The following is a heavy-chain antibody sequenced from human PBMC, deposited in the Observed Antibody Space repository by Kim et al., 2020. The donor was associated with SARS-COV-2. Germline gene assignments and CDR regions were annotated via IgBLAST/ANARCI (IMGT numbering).Heavy chain of an antibody. V-gene: IGHV3-23*01. CDR3: AKLDEVVDV. J-gene: IGHJ6*02. Sequence: GSTYYADSVKGRFTISRDNSKNTLYLQMNSLRAEDTAVYYCAKLDEVVDVWGQGTTVTVSS. CDR2: GST. D-gene: IGHD2-15*01.